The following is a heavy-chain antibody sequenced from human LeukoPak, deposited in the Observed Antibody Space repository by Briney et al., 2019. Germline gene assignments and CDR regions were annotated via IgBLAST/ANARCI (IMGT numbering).Heavy chain of an antibody. CDR2: IRFDGSIK. D-gene: IGHD3-9*01. J-gene: IGHJ3*02. V-gene: IGHV3-30*02. Sequence: GGSLRLSCAAYGFTLSSYGMHWVRQAPGKGLGWVAFIRFDGSIKNYTDSVKGRFTISRDNSKNTLYLHMNRMRAEDTAVYYCAKGPYYNTLTGIVARRDDAFDIWGQGTMVTVSS. CDR1: GFTLSSYG. CDR3: AKGPYYNTLTGIVARRDDAFDI.